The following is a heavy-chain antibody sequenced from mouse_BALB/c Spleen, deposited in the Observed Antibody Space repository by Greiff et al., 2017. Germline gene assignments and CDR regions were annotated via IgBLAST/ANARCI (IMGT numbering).Heavy chain of an antibody. CDR2: ISSGGST. CDR1: GFTFSSYA. V-gene: IGHV5-6-5*01. Sequence: EVHLVESGGGLAKPGGSLNLSCAASGFTFSSYAMSWVRQTPEKRLEWVASISSGGSTYYPDSVKGRFTISRDNARNLLYLQMSSLRSEDTAMYYCARDITTVRPPFDYWGQGTTLTVSS. CDR3: ARDITTVRPPFDY. D-gene: IGHD1-1*01. J-gene: IGHJ2*01.